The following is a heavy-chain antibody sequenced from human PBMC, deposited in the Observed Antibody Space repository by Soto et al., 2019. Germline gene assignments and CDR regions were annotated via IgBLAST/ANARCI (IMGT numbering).Heavy chain of an antibody. CDR1: GFTFGSYA. V-gene: IGHV3-30-3*01. Sequence: QVQLVESGGGVVQPGRSLRLSCAASGFTFGSYAMHWVRQAPGKGLEWVAVMSYDGSNKYYGDSVKDRFTISRDNSKNTLYLQMNSLRVEDTAVYYRVRDKSPYSSGWHNRHFDYWGQGTLVTVSS. J-gene: IGHJ4*02. CDR3: VRDKSPYSSGWHNRHFDY. CDR2: MSYDGSNK. D-gene: IGHD6-19*01.